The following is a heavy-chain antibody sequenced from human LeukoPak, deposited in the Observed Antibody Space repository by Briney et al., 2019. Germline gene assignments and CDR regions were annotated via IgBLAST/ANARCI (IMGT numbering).Heavy chain of an antibody. CDR3: ARSTRRWYFDL. V-gene: IGHV1-46*01. CDR2: ISGYNGNT. Sequence: GASVKLSCKAFGYTFTSNYMHWVRQAPGQGLEWLGWISGYNGNTKFAQKFQGRVTMTRDMSTSTVYMELSSLRSEDTAVYYCARSTRRWYFDLWGRGTLVTVSS. J-gene: IGHJ2*01. D-gene: IGHD6-25*01. CDR1: GYTFTSNY.